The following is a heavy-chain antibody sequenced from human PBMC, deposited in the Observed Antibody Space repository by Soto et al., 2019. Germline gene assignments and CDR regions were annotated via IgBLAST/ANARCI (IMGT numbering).Heavy chain of an antibody. J-gene: IGHJ1*01. CDR3: ARDQNFSGGSCYAEDFQH. V-gene: IGHV3-66*01. CDR1: GFSVSSDY. D-gene: IGHD2-15*01. CDR2: IYSDGST. Sequence: EVQLVESGGGLVQPGGSLRLSCAASGFSVSSDYMSWVRQAPGKGLEWVSVIYSDGSTYYADSVKGRVSVSRDNSKNTLYLQMNSLRAGDTAVYYCARDQNFSGGSCYAEDFQHWGQGTLVTVSA.